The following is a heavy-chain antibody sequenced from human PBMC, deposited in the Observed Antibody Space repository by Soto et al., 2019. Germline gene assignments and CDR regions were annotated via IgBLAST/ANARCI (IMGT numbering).Heavy chain of an antibody. CDR2: INHSGST. D-gene: IGHD3-22*01. CDR3: ARDLIPYHDSSGPEAFDY. Sequence: PSETLSLTCAVYGGSFSCYYWSWIRQPPGKGLEWIGEINHSGSTNYNPSLKSRVTISVDTSKNQFSLKLSSVTAADTAVYYCARDLIPYHDSSGPEAFDYWGQGTLVTVSS. J-gene: IGHJ4*02. V-gene: IGHV4-34*01. CDR1: GGSFSCYY.